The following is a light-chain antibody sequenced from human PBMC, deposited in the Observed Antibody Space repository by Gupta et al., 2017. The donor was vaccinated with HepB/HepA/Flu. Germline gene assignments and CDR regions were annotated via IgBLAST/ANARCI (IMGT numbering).Light chain of an antibody. CDR3: QQYGRSPRT. V-gene: IGKV3-20*01. Sequence: EIVLTPSPGTLSLSPGERATLSCRASQSVSSSYLAWYQQKPGQAPRLLIYGASSRATGIPDRFSGSGSGTDFTLTISRLEPEDFAVYYCQQYGRSPRTFGQGTKVEIK. J-gene: IGKJ1*01. CDR1: QSVSSSY. CDR2: GAS.